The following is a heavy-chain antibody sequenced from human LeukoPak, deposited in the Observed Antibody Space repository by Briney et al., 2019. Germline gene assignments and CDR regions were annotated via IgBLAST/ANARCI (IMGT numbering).Heavy chain of an antibody. CDR1: GFTFSSYS. CDR3: ARGRGSTVTPRGIFDY. D-gene: IGHD4-17*01. V-gene: IGHV3-21*01. J-gene: IGHJ4*02. CDR2: ISSSSSYI. Sequence: GGSLRLSCAASGFTFSSYSMDWVRQAPGKGLEWVPSISSSSSYIYYADSVKGRFTISRDNAKNSLFLQVNSLRADDTAVYYCARGRGSTVTPRGIFDYWGQGTLVTVSS.